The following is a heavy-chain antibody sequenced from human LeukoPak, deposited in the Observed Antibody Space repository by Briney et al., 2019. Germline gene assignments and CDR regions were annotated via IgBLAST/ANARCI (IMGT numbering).Heavy chain of an antibody. CDR3: ARVYDSSIDWFDT. D-gene: IGHD3-22*01. CDR1: GGSISRGGYY. Sequence: SQTLSLTCTVSGGSISRGGYYWSWIRQHPGKGLEWIGYIYYSGSTYYNPSLKSRVTISVDTSKNQFSLKLSSVTAADTAVYCCARVYDSSIDWFDTWGQGTLVTVSS. CDR2: IYYSGST. V-gene: IGHV4-31*03. J-gene: IGHJ5*02.